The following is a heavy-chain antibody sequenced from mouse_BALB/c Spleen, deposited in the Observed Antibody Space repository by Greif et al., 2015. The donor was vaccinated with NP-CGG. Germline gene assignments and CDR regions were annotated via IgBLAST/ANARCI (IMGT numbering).Heavy chain of an antibody. D-gene: IGHD1-1*01. Sequence: EVQVVESGGGLVQPGGSRKLSCAASGFTFSDYGMAWVRQAPGKGPEWVAFISNLAYSIYYADTVTGRFTISRENAKNTLYLEMSSLRSEDTAMYYCARDNYYGSSPHFDYWGQGTTLTVSS. J-gene: IGHJ2*01. CDR2: ISNLAYSI. CDR3: ARDNYYGSSPHFDY. V-gene: IGHV5-15*02. CDR1: GFTFSDYG.